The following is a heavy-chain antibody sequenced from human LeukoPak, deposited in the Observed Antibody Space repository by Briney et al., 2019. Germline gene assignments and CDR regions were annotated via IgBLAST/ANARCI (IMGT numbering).Heavy chain of an antibody. Sequence: ASVKVSCKASGYTFTSYDINWVRQATGQGLEWMGWMNPNSGNTGYAQKFQGRVTMTRNTSISTAYMELSSLRSEDTAVYYCARSLSAGSPDGGYYYYYGMDVWGQGTTVTVSS. CDR3: ARSLSAGSPDGGYYYYYGMDV. CDR1: GYTFTSYD. J-gene: IGHJ6*02. D-gene: IGHD1-14*01. V-gene: IGHV1-8*01. CDR2: MNPNSGNT.